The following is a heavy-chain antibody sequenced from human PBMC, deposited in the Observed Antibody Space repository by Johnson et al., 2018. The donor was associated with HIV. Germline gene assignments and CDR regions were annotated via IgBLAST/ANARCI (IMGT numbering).Heavy chain of an antibody. V-gene: IGHV3-13*01. J-gene: IGHJ3*02. Sequence: VQLVESGGGVVQPGGPLRLSCAAFGCTFSSYDMHWVRQAKGKGLEWVSTIGFAGDTHYPGSVQGRFTISTENAKNSLHLQMNSLRAKDTSVYDCARSATGTTADAFDIWGQGTMVTVSS. CDR1: GCTFSSYD. CDR3: ARSATGTTADAFDI. D-gene: IGHD1-7*01. CDR2: IGFAGDT.